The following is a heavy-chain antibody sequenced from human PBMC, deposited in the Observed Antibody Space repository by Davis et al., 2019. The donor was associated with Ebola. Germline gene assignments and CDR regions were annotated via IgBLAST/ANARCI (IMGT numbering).Heavy chain of an antibody. J-gene: IGHJ4*02. Sequence: GESLKISCAASGFTFSSYAMSWVRQAPGKGLEWVSAISGSGGSTYYADSVKGRFTISRDNSKNTLYLQMNSLRAEDTAVYYCAKTLSIAVYGVSDYWGQGTLVTVSS. CDR2: ISGSGGST. CDR3: AKTLSIAVYGVSDY. CDR1: GFTFSSYA. V-gene: IGHV3-23*01. D-gene: IGHD6-19*01.